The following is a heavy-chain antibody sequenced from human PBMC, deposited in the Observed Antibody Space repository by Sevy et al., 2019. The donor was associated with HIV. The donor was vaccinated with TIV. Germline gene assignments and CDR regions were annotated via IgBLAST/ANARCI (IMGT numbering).Heavy chain of an antibody. CDR2: ISGSGGST. D-gene: IGHD3-22*01. J-gene: IGHJ4*02. CDR3: AKDLYYDNTLFDY. V-gene: IGHV3-23*01. Sequence: GGSLRLSCEASGFTMSNYAMNWVRQAPGKGLEWVSGISGSGGSTYYADSVKGRFTISRDNSKNMFYLQMSSLRTEDTAVYSCAKDLYYDNTLFDYWGQGTLVTVSS. CDR1: GFTMSNYA.